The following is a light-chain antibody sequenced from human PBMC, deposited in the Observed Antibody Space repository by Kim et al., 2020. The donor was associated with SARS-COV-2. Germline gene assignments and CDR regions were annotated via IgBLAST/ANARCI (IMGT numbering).Light chain of an antibody. J-gene: IGKJ5*01. CDR3: QQYSLYPST. CDR1: QSISSW. CDR2: KAS. Sequence: ASVGDSITLPYRASQSISSWLAWNQQKPGKAPKLLINKASSLESGVPSSFSGSGSGTEFTLTISSLQPDDFATYYCQQYSLYPSTLGQGTRLEIK. V-gene: IGKV1-5*03.